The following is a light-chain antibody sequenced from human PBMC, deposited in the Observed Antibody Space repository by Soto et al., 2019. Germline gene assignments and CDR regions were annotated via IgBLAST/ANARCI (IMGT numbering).Light chain of an antibody. CDR3: SSYTARSTLV. CDR2: EVR. Sequence: QSALTQPASVSGSAGQSITISCSGTRRDVGAYNLVSWYQQHPGTAPKLIIYEVRNRPSGISSRFSGSRSGTTASLTSAGLPDEDEGDYYGSSYTARSTLVFGGGTKLTVL. CDR1: RRDVGAYNL. J-gene: IGLJ3*02. V-gene: IGLV2-14*01.